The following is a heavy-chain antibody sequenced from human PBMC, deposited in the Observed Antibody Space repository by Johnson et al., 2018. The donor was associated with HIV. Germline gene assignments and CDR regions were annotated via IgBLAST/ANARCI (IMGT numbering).Heavy chain of an antibody. Sequence: QVQLVESGGGVVQPGRSLRLSCVASGFTFSDYAVHWVRQAPGKGLEWVAVISYDAKNKYYADSVKGRFTISRDNSKNTLYLQMNSLKTEDTAVYYCTTDDVVPPAFDIWGQGTMVTLSS. J-gene: IGHJ3*02. CDR3: TTDDVVPPAFDI. D-gene: IGHD2-15*01. V-gene: IGHV3-30*14. CDR1: GFTFSDYA. CDR2: ISYDAKNK.